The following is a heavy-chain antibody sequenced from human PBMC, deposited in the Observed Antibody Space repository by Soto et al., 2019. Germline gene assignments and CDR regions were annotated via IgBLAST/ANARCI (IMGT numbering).Heavy chain of an antibody. CDR3: ARGDIAPAGFAGFDS. CDR2: IFYSGTT. CDR1: GGSISGYY. V-gene: IGHV4-59*01. D-gene: IGHD2-15*01. Sequence: QVQLQESGPGLVKPSETLSLTCAVSGGSISGYYWSWIRKPPGKGLEWIGYIFYSGTTNYNPSLRSRGSISVDTAKNLFSLRLSSVTAADTAVYYCARGDIAPAGFAGFDSWGQGTLVTVSS. J-gene: IGHJ4*02.